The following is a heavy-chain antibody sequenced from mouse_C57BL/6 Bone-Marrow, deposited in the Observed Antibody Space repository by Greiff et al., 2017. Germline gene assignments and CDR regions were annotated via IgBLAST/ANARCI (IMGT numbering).Heavy chain of an antibody. CDR3: ARLGRGFAY. CDR1: GYTFTSYW. J-gene: IGHJ3*01. V-gene: IGHV1-64*01. D-gene: IGHD4-1*01. Sequence: QVQLQQSGAELVKPGASVKLSCKASGYTFTSYWMHWVKQRPGQGLEWIGIIHPNSGSTNYNEKFKSKATLTVDKSSSTAYLQLSSLTSEDSAVYYGARLGRGFAYWGQGTLVTVSA. CDR2: IHPNSGST.